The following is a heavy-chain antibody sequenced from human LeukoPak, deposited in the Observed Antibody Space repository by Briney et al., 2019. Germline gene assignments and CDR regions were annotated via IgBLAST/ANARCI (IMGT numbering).Heavy chain of an antibody. CDR1: GGSFSGYY. V-gene: IGHV4-34*01. CDR3: ARNSGLFRYCSGGSCGRYFDY. D-gene: IGHD2-15*01. CDR2: INHSGST. Sequence: SETLSLTCAVYGGSFSGYYWSWIRQPPGKGLEWIGEINHSGSTNYNPSLKSRVTISVDTSKNQFSLKLSSVTAADTAVYYCARNSGLFRYCSGGSCGRYFDYWGQGTLVTVSS. J-gene: IGHJ4*02.